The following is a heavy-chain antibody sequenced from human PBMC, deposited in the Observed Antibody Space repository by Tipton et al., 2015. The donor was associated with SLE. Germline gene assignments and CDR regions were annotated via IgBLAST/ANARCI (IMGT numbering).Heavy chain of an antibody. V-gene: IGHV3-30*04. CDR1: GFTFTNYA. CDR3: ARDLYYFYYYMDV. CDR2: ISYDGSNK. Sequence: SLRLSCTASGFTFTNYAMTWVRQAPGKGLEWVAVISYDGSNKYYADSVKGRFTISRDNSKNTLYLQMNSLRAEDTAVYYCARDLYYFYYYMDVWGKGTTVTVSS. J-gene: IGHJ6*03.